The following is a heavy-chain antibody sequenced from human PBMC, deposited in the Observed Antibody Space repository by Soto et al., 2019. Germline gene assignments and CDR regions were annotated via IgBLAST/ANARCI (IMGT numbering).Heavy chain of an antibody. CDR3: ARRYGPGFDY. V-gene: IGHV4-61*08. CDR1: GGSISSGGYS. Sequence: SETLSLTCAVSGGSISSGGYSWSWIRQPPGKGLEWIGYIYYSGSTNYNPSLKSRVTISVDTSKNQFSLKLSSVTAADTAVYYCARRYGPGFDYWGQGTLVTSPQ. CDR2: IYYSGST. D-gene: IGHD4-17*01. J-gene: IGHJ4*02.